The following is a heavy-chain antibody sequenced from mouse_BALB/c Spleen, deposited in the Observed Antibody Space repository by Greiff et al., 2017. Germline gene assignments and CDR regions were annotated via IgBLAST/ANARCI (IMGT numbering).Heavy chain of an antibody. Sequence: EVQLVESGGGLVQPGGSRKLSCAASGFTFRSFGMHWVRQAPEKGLEWVAYISSGSSTIYYADTVKGRFTISRDNPKNTLFLQMTSLRSEDTAMYYCARDYGSSYWFAYWGQGTLVTVSA. D-gene: IGHD1-1*01. CDR1: GFTFRSFG. V-gene: IGHV5-17*02. CDR2: ISSGSSTI. J-gene: IGHJ3*01. CDR3: ARDYGSSYWFAY.